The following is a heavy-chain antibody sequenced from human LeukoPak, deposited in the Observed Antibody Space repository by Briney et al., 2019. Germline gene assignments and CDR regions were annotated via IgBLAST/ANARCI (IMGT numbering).Heavy chain of an antibody. Sequence: GGSLRLSCVASGRSIRPFPMIWVRQPPGKGLEWLSFIGSGSSDIYYADSIKGRFSVFRADARESLYLQMDSLRAEDTAVYYCARVDTFNGNSGFWYFDPWGRGTLVTVSS. CDR2: IGSGSSDI. CDR3: ARVDTFNGNSGFWYFDP. D-gene: IGHD2/OR15-2a*01. V-gene: IGHV3-21*01. J-gene: IGHJ2*01. CDR1: GRSIRPFP.